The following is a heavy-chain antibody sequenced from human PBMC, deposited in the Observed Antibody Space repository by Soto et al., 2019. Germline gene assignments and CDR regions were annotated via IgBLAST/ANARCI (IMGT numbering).Heavy chain of an antibody. D-gene: IGHD5-12*01. Sequence: QVQLVETGGGLVKPGGSLRLSCVASGFTFSDYYMSWIRQAPGKGLERVSYISSSSSYTNYADSVKGRFTISRDNAKNSLYLQMNSLRAEDTAVYYCARDLLRYSSYDYVDYWGQGTLVTVSS. CDR3: ARDLLRYSSYDYVDY. J-gene: IGHJ4*02. CDR1: GFTFSDYY. CDR2: ISSSSSYT. V-gene: IGHV3-11*05.